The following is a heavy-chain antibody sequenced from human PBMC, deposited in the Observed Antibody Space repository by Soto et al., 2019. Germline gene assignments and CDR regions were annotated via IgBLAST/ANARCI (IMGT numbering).Heavy chain of an antibody. Sequence: EVQLLESGGGLVQPGGSLRLSCAASGFTFSTYAMNWVRQAPGKGLEWVSTISGSGDTTYYVDSVKGRFTIPRDSSKKTLYLQMNSLSAADTAVYYGAKTHGYPYYFDYWGQGTLVTVSS. D-gene: IGHD5-12*01. CDR1: GFTFSTYA. CDR3: AKTHGYPYYFDY. J-gene: IGHJ4*02. V-gene: IGHV3-23*01. CDR2: ISGSGDTT.